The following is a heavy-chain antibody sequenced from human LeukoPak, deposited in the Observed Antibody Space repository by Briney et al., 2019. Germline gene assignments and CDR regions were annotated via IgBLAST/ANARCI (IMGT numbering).Heavy chain of an antibody. CDR1: GFTFSSYA. CDR3: ATKLGYCSGGSCYWAYYFDY. Sequence: GGSLRLSCAASGFTFSSYAMIWVRQAPGKGLEWVSAIRGSGGSTYYADSVKDRFTISRDNSKNTLYLQMNSLRAEDTAVYYCATKLGYCSGGSCYWAYYFDYWGQGTLVTVSS. D-gene: IGHD2-15*01. CDR2: IRGSGGST. J-gene: IGHJ4*02. V-gene: IGHV3-23*01.